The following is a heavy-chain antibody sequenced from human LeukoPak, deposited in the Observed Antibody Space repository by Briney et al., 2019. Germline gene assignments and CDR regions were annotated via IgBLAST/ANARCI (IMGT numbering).Heavy chain of an antibody. CDR1: GFTFSSYS. J-gene: IGHJ4*02. CDR3: ARDIRLAAQY. Sequence: GGSLRLSCAASGFTFSSYSMNWVRQAPGKGLEWVSSIGSSSSYIYYADSVKGRFTISRDNAKNSLYLQMNSLRAEDTAVYYCARDIRLAAQYWGQGTLVTVSS. V-gene: IGHV3-21*01. D-gene: IGHD6-6*01. CDR2: IGSSSSYI.